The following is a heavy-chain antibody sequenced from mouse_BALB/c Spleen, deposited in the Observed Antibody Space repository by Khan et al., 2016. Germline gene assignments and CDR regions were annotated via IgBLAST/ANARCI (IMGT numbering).Heavy chain of an antibody. CDR3: ARGMITTFDY. J-gene: IGHJ2*01. CDR2: ISYSGST. Sequence: EVQLVESGPGLVKPSQSLSLTCTVTGYSITSDYAWNWIRQFPGNKLEWMGYISYSGSTSYNPSLKSRISITQDTSKNQFFLQLNSVTTEDTARYDCARGMITTFDYWGQGTTLTVSS. D-gene: IGHD2-4*01. V-gene: IGHV3-2*02. CDR1: GYSITSDYA.